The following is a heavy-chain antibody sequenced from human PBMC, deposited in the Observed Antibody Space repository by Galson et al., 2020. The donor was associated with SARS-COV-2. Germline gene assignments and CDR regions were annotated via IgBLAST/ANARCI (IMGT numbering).Heavy chain of an antibody. V-gene: IGHV3-48*01. J-gene: IGHJ4*02. Sequence: GGSLRLSCAASGFTFSSYSMNWVRQAPGKGLEWVSYISNSSRTIYYADSVKGRFTISRDNAKNSLYLHMNSLRADDTAVYYCARLSSLDYWGQGTLVTVSS. CDR1: GFTFSSYS. CDR3: ARLSSLDY. D-gene: IGHD6-13*01. CDR2: ISNSSRTI.